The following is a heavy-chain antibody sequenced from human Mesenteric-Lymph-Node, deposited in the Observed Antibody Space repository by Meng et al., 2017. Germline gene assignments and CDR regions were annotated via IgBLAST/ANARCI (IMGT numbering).Heavy chain of an antibody. Sequence: ARLGQTGGGVKKPGASVKVSCKASGHTFTNYGITWVRQAPGQGLEWMGWINAYNGDTNYAQTLQGRVTMTTDTSTSTAYMELRSLRSDDTAVYYCARVEVGITSGDYWGQGTLVTVSS. CDR1: GHTFTNYG. V-gene: IGHV1-18*01. CDR2: INAYNGDT. D-gene: IGHD1-26*01. J-gene: IGHJ4*02. CDR3: ARVEVGITSGDY.